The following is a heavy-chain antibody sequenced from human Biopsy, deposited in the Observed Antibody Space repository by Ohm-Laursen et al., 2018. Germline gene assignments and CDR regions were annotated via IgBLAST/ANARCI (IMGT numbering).Heavy chain of an antibody. CDR3: ARDPIVGSKADGMDV. CDR2: IWYDGSSE. D-gene: IGHD1-26*01. J-gene: IGHJ6*02. Sequence: SLRLSCTASGFTFSVYAMHWVRQAPGKGLEWVAIIWYDGSSEYYADSVKGRFTISRDNSKNTVYLQMNSLRVEDTAVYYCARDPIVGSKADGMDVWGRGTTVTVSS. V-gene: IGHV3-33*01. CDR1: GFTFSVYA.